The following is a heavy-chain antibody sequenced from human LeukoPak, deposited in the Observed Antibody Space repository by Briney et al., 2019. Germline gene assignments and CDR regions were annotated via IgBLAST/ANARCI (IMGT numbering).Heavy chain of an antibody. CDR1: GFTFSSYA. CDR2: ISYDGNNI. CDR3: AKEWQWGIVGTTDHPPHFNY. J-gene: IGHJ4*02. D-gene: IGHD1-26*01. Sequence: QPGRSLRLSCAASGFTFSSYAMHWVRQAPGKGLEWVAIISYDGNNIYYADSVKGRFTISRDNSKDTVDLQMNSLRAEDTAVYYCAKEWQWGIVGTTDHPPHFNYRGQGTLVSVSS. V-gene: IGHV3-30-3*01.